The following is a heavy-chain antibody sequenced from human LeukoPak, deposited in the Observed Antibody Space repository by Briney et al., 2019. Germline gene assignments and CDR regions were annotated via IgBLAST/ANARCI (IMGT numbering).Heavy chain of an antibody. D-gene: IGHD3-22*01. Sequence: ASVKVSCKASGYTFTGYYMHWVRQAPGQGLEWMGRINPNSGGTNYAQKFQGRVTMTRDTSISTVYMELSRLKSDDTAVYYCARDPGYYDSSGLGDYWGQGTLVTVSS. CDR3: ARDPGYYDSSGLGDY. V-gene: IGHV1-2*06. CDR2: INPNSGGT. J-gene: IGHJ4*02. CDR1: GYTFTGYY.